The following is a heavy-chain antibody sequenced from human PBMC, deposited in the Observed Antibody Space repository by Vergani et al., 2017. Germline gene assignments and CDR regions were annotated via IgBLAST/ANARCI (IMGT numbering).Heavy chain of an antibody. CDR1: GFTFSSYE. V-gene: IGHV3-48*03. CDR3: ARDLPGYCSGGSCDSFDY. D-gene: IGHD2-15*01. CDR2: ISSSGSTI. J-gene: IGHJ4*02. Sequence: EVQLVESGGGLVQPGGSLRRSCAASGFTFSSYEMNWVRPTPGKGLGWVSYISSSGSTIYYADSVKGRFTISRDTAKNSLYLQMYRLRAEDTAVYYCARDLPGYCSGGSCDSFDYWGQGTLVTVSS.